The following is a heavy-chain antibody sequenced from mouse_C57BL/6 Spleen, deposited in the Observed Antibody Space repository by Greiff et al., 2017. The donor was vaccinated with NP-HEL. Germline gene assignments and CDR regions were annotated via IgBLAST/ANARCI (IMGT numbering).Heavy chain of an antibody. Sequence: VQLQQSGAELVRPGSSVKLSCKASGYTFTSYWMHWVKQRPIQGLEWIGNIDPSDSETHYNQKFKDKATLTVDKYSSTAYMQLSSLTSEDSAVYYCARSYYYGSSYSYAMDYWGQGTSVTVSS. CDR1: GYTFTSYW. J-gene: IGHJ4*01. D-gene: IGHD1-1*01. CDR2: IDPSDSET. V-gene: IGHV1-52*01. CDR3: ARSYYYGSSYSYAMDY.